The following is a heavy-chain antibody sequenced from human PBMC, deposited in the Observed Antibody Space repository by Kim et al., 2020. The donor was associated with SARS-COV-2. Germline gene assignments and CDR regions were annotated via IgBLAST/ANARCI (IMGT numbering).Heavy chain of an antibody. CDR2: IYSGGST. V-gene: IGHV3-53*04. J-gene: IGHJ6*02. CDR3: AKEGPDYGMDV. Sequence: GGSLRLSCAASGFTVSNSYLSWVRQAPGKGLEWVSVIYSGGSTYYADSVKGRFTISRHNSKNTVYLHMNSPRAADTAVYYCAKEGPDYGMDVWGQGTTVT. CDR1: GFTVSNSY.